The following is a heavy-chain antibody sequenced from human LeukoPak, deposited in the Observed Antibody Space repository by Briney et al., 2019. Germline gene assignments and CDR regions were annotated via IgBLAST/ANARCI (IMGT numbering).Heavy chain of an antibody. V-gene: IGHV4-34*01. CDR1: GGSFSGYY. CDR2: INHSGST. J-gene: IGHJ4*02. D-gene: IGHD6-6*01. Sequence: SETLSLTCAVYGGSFSGYYWSWIRQPPGKGLEWIGEINHSGSTNYNPSLKSRVTISVDTSKNQFSLKLSSVTAADTAVYYCARMDIAARPLDYWGQGTLVTVSS. CDR3: ARMDIAARPLDY.